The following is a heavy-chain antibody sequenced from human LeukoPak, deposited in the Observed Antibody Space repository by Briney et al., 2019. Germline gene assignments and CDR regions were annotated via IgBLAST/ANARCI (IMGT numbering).Heavy chain of an antibody. CDR3: ARAVLGYQLLWDY. CDR1: GFTFSDYY. V-gene: IGHV3-11*01. CDR2: ISSSGSTI. Sequence: GGSLRLSCAASGFTFSDYYMSWIRQAPGKGLEWVSYISSSGSTIYYADSVKGRFTISRDNAKSSLYLQMNSLRAEDTAVYYCARAVLGYQLLWDYWGQGTLVTVSS. D-gene: IGHD2-2*01. J-gene: IGHJ4*02.